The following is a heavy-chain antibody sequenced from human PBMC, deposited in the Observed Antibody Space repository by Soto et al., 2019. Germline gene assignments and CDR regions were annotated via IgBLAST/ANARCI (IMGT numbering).Heavy chain of an antibody. CDR1: GGSISSGDYY. V-gene: IGHV4-30-4*01. J-gene: IGHJ1*01. CDR2: IYYSGST. D-gene: IGHD6-13*01. CDR3: ARVAAAGTLEYFQH. Sequence: SETLSLTCTVSGGSISSGDYYWSWIRQPPGKGLEWIGYIYYSGSTYYNPSLKSRVTISVDTSKNQFSLKLSSVTAADTAVYYCARVAAAGTLEYFQHWGQGTLVTVS.